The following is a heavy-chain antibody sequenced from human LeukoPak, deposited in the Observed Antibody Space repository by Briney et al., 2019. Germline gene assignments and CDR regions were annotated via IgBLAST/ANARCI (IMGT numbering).Heavy chain of an antibody. CDR3: TRSLYDSSGYYYLVSYFDY. CDR2: VRSKANSYAT. D-gene: IGHD3-22*01. J-gene: IGHJ4*02. V-gene: IGHV3-73*01. Sequence: GGSLRLSCAASGFTFSGSAMHWVRQASGKGLEWVGRVRSKANSYATAYAASVKGRFTISRDDSKNTAYLQMNSLKTEDTAVYYCTRSLYDSSGYYYLVSYFDYWGQGTLVTVSS. CDR1: GFTFSGSA.